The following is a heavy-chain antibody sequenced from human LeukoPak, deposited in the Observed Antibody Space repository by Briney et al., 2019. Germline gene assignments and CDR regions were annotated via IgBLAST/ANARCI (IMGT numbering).Heavy chain of an antibody. Sequence: GASVKVSCKASGYTFTSYGISWVRQAPGQGLEWMGWISAYNGNTNYAQKLQGRVTMTTDTSTSTAYMELRSLRSDDTAVYYCASGDPISSSWYGLDYWGQGTLVTVSS. CDR2: ISAYNGNT. CDR3: ASGDPISSSWYGLDY. V-gene: IGHV1-18*01. D-gene: IGHD6-13*01. J-gene: IGHJ4*02. CDR1: GYTFTSYG.